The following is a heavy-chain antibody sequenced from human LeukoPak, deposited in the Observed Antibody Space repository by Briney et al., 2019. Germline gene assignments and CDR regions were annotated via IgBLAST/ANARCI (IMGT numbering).Heavy chain of an antibody. Sequence: ASVKVSCKASGYTFTGYYMHWVRQAPGQGLEWMGWINPNSGGTNYAQKFQGRVTMTRDTSISTAYMELSRLRSDNTAVYYCARDRRQLVPSENDYWGQGTLVTVSS. CDR3: ARDRRQLVPSENDY. V-gene: IGHV1-2*02. J-gene: IGHJ4*02. CDR2: INPNSGGT. D-gene: IGHD6-6*01. CDR1: GYTFTGYY.